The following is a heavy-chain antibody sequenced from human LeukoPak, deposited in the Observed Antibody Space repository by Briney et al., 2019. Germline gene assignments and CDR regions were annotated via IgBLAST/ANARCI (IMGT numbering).Heavy chain of an antibody. J-gene: IGHJ5*02. V-gene: IGHV3-30*02. D-gene: IGHD1-14*01. Sequence: PGGSLRPSCAASGFTFSSYGMHWVRQAPGKGLEWVAFIRYDGSNKYYADSVKGRFTISRDNSKSTLYLQMNSLRAEDTAVYYCAKDTTPPKAGYDPWGQGTLTTVSS. CDR1: GFTFSSYG. CDR2: IRYDGSNK. CDR3: AKDTTPPKAGYDP.